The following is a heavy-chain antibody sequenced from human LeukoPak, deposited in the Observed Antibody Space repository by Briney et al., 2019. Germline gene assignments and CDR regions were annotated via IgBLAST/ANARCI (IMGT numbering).Heavy chain of an antibody. CDR2: INQDGSQK. Sequence: PGGSLRLSCAVSGFTFSSYWMSWFRQAPGKGLEWVANINQDGSQKFSVDSVKGRFTISRDNAKNSLSLQMNSLRVEDTAVYYCARAAHRRPAEYFQHWGQGTLVTVSS. CDR3: ARAAHRRPAEYFQH. V-gene: IGHV3-7*03. CDR1: GFTFSSYW. J-gene: IGHJ1*01.